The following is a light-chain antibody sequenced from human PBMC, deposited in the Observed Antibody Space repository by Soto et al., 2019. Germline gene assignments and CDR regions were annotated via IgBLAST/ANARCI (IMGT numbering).Light chain of an antibody. CDR3: QQYFNTPQT. Sequence: DIVMTQSPESLAVSLGERATINCKSSQSVLYSSNNKNYLAWYQQKPGQPPKLLIYWASTRESGVPDRFSGSGSGTDSTLTISSLQAEDVAVYYCQQYFNTPQTFGQGTKLEIK. CDR1: QSVLYSSNNKNY. V-gene: IGKV4-1*01. CDR2: WAS. J-gene: IGKJ2*01.